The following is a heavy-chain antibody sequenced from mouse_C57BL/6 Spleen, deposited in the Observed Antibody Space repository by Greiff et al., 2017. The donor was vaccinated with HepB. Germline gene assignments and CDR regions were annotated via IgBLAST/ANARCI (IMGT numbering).Heavy chain of an antibody. V-gene: IGHV3-6*01. Sequence: EVQLVESGPGLVKPSQSLSLTCSVPGYSITSGYYWNWIRQFPGNKLEWMGYISYDGSNNYNPSLKNRISITRDTSKNQFFLKLNSVTTEDTATYYCAALLRSAWFAYWGQGTLVTVSA. CDR3: AALLRSAWFAY. D-gene: IGHD1-1*01. CDR1: GYSITSGYY. CDR2: ISYDGSN. J-gene: IGHJ3*01.